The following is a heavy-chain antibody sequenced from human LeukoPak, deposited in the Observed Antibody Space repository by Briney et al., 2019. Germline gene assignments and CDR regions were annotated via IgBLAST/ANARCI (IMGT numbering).Heavy chain of an antibody. Sequence: SETLSLTCAVYGGSFSGYYWSWIRQPPGKGLEWIGEINHSGSTNYNPSLKSRVTISVDTSKNQFSPKLSSVTAADTAVYYCARLGRTATSYYYFGVDVWGQGTTVTVSS. CDR2: INHSGST. V-gene: IGHV4-34*01. D-gene: IGHD6-25*01. CDR3: ARLGRTATSYYYFGVDV. CDR1: GGSFSGYY. J-gene: IGHJ6*02.